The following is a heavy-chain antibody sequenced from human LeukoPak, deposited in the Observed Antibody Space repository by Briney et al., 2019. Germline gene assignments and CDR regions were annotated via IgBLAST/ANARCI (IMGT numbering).Heavy chain of an antibody. Sequence: SETLSLTCTVSGGSISSYYWSWIRQPPGKGLQWIGYIYYSGSTNYNPSLKSRVTISVDTSKNQFSLKLSSVTAADTAVYYCASGVVVNTTRPFDYWGQGTLVTVSS. CDR2: IYYSGST. CDR1: GGSISSYY. CDR3: ASGVVVNTTRPFDY. J-gene: IGHJ4*02. D-gene: IGHD3-22*01. V-gene: IGHV4-59*12.